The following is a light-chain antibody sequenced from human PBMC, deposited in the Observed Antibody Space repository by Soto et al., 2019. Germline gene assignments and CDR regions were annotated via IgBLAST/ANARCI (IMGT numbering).Light chain of an antibody. J-gene: IGLJ1*01. V-gene: IGLV2-14*01. CDR3: SAYTTTSTLI. CDR1: SSDVGGYDY. Sequence: QSVLTQPASVSGSPGQSVTISCTGTSSDVGGYDYVSWYQQHPGTAPKLMLYEVNNRPSGVSNRLSGSKSGNTASLIISGLHSEDEADYYCSAYTTTSTLIFGTGTKV. CDR2: EVN.